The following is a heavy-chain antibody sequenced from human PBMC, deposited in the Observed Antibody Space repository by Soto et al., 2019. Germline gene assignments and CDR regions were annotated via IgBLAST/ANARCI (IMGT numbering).Heavy chain of an antibody. Sequence: LRLSCEASGSTFSNYDMDWVRQAPGKGLEWVAIISFDGSKTYYADSVKGRFTVSRDNSKNTLFLQMNSLRPDDTATYYCVREGYSGGYAAFWGQGSLVTAPQ. J-gene: IGHJ4*02. CDR1: GSTFSNYD. CDR3: VREGYSGGYAAF. D-gene: IGHD1-26*01. CDR2: ISFDGSKT. V-gene: IGHV3-30*03.